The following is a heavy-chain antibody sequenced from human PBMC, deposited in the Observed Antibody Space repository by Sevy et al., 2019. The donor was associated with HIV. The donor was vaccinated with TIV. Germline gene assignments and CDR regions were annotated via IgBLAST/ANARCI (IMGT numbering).Heavy chain of an antibody. Sequence: GGSLRLSCAASGFTFSSYAMSWVRQAPGKGLEWVSAISGSGGSTYYADSVKGRFTISRDNSKNTLYLQMNRLRAEDTAVYYCAKGRPTVTRLYYYGMDVWGQGTTVTVSS. D-gene: IGHD4-17*01. CDR3: AKGRPTVTRLYYYGMDV. CDR1: GFTFSSYA. V-gene: IGHV3-23*01. CDR2: ISGSGGST. J-gene: IGHJ6*02.